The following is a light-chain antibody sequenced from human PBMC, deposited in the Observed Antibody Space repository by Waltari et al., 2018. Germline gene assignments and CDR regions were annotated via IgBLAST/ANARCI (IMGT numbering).Light chain of an antibody. J-gene: IGLJ2*01. CDR1: SSAVGGYNY. Sequence: QSALTQPASVSGSPGQSITIFCTGTSSAVGGYNYVSCYQQHPGKAPKLIIFDVTNRASGVSNRFSGSKSGNTAFLTISGLQTEDEADYYCSSYTSSSTQVFGGGTRLTVL. CDR3: SSYTSSSTQV. V-gene: IGLV2-14*03. CDR2: DVT.